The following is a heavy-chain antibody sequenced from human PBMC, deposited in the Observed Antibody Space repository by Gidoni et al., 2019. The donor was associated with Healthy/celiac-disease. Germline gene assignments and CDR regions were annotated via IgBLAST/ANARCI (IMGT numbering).Heavy chain of an antibody. CDR1: GFTFRSYG. CDR2: ISYDGSNK. J-gene: IGHJ6*02. D-gene: IGHD1-26*01. Sequence: QVQLVESGGGVVQPGRSLRLSCAASGFTFRSYGMHWVRQAPGKGLEWVAVISYDGSNKYYADSVKGRFTISRDNSKNTLYLQMNSLRAEDTAVYYCALATKTYYYYGMDVWGQGTTVTVSS. V-gene: IGHV3-30*03. CDR3: ALATKTYYYYGMDV.